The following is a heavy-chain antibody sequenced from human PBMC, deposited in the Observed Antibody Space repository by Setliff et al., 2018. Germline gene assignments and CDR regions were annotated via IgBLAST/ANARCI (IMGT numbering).Heavy chain of an antibody. J-gene: IGHJ4*02. D-gene: IGHD3-22*01. CDR2: VDHSGNT. Sequence: KASETLSLTCTVSGGSISNYYWSWIRQSPGKGLDWIGTVDHSGNTFYNPSLKSRVTISVDTSKNQLSLELASVTAADTAVYYCARRDSTGYYGYSFDFWGQGTLVTVSS. V-gene: IGHV4-39*01. CDR3: ARRDSTGYYGYSFDF. CDR1: GGSISNYY.